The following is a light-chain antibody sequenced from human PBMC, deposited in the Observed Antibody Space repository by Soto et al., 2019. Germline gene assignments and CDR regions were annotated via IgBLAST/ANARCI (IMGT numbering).Light chain of an antibody. Sequence: EVVLTQYPATLSLSPGERATLSCRASQSVGAQFAWYRQKPGQSPRLLIYGASNRASGISARFSCSGSGTDFTLTIASLEPEDSAGYYCQQRNDWGSFGGGTRVEIK. J-gene: IGKJ4*01. V-gene: IGKV3-11*01. CDR3: QQRNDWGS. CDR2: GAS. CDR1: QSVGAQ.